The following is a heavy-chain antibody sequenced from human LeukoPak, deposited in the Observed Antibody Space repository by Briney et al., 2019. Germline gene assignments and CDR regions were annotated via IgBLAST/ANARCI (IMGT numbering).Heavy chain of an antibody. D-gene: IGHD2-2*01. J-gene: IGHJ5*02. CDR2: ISGSGGST. Sequence: PGGSLRLSCAASGFTFSSYAMSWVRQAPGKGLEWVSAISGSGGSTYYVDSVKGRFTISRDNSKNTLYLQMNSLRAEDTAVYYCAKQTHQIVVVPAAIPNWFDPWGQGTLVTVSS. CDR3: AKQTHQIVVVPAAIPNWFDP. V-gene: IGHV3-23*01. CDR1: GFTFSSYA.